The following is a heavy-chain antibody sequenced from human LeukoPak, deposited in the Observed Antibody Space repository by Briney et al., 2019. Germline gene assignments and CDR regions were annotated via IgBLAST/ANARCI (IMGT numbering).Heavy chain of an antibody. CDR2: IIPIFGTA. V-gene: IGHV1-69*13. CDR3: ARGGRDDFAAQFDP. D-gene: IGHD3/OR15-3a*01. J-gene: IGHJ5*02. Sequence: ASVKVSCKASRGTFSSYAISWVRQAPGQGLEWMGGIIPIFGTANYAQKFQGRVTITADESTSTAYMELSSLRSEDTAVYYCARGGRDDFAAQFDPWGQGTLVTVSS. CDR1: RGTFSSYA.